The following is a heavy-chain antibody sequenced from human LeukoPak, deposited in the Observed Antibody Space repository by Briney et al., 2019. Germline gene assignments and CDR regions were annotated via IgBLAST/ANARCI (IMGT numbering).Heavy chain of an antibody. D-gene: IGHD3-9*01. CDR1: GFTFSSYW. CDR2: IKQDGSEK. V-gene: IGHV3-7*01. J-gene: IGHJ3*02. Sequence: GGSLRLSCAASGFTFSSYWMSWVRQAPGKGLEGVANIKQDGSEKYCVDSVKGRFTISRDNAKNSMYLQMNSLRAEDTAVYYCARTYYDILTGYHDAFDIWGQGTMVTVSS. CDR3: ARTYYDILTGYHDAFDI.